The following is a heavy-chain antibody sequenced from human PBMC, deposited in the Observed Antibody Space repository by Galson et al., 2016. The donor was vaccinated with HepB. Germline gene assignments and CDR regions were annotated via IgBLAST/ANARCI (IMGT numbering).Heavy chain of an antibody. Sequence: LRLSCAASGFKFDDYTMHWVRQPPGKGLEWVSLVTWDGDDSYYADSVRGRFIVSRDNTKNALFLQMNSLRGEDTAMYYCVKGEGAIFGVIINWFDYWGQGTPVTVSS. D-gene: IGHD3-3*01. CDR2: VTWDGDDS. J-gene: IGHJ4*02. V-gene: IGHV3-43*01. CDR3: VKGEGAIFGVIINWFDY. CDR1: GFKFDDYT.